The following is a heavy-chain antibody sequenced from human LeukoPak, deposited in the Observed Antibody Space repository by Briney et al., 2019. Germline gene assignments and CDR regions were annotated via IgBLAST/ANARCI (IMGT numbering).Heavy chain of an antibody. D-gene: IGHD5-24*01. J-gene: IGHJ4*02. Sequence: SETLSLTCTVSDGSVSSVVYYWGWIRQPPGKGLEWIGSIYYSGTTYYNPSLASRVTIFVDTSKNQFSLRLSSVTAADTAVYYCARRDQAIDYWGQGTLVTVSS. V-gene: IGHV4-39*01. CDR3: ARRDQAIDY. CDR1: DGSVSSVVYY. CDR2: IYYSGTT.